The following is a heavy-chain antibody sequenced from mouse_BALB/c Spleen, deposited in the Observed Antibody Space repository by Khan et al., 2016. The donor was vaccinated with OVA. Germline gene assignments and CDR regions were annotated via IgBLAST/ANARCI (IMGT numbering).Heavy chain of an antibody. CDR3: ARVYGGDIDY. Sequence: VQLKESGPGLVKPSQSLSLTCTVTGYSITSDYAWNWIRQFPGNKLEWMGYISYSGNTNYNPSLKSRISITRDTSKNQFLLQLNSVTTEDTGAYYCARVYGGDIDYWGQGTTLTVSS. CDR1: GYSITSDYA. CDR2: ISYSGNT. V-gene: IGHV3-2*02. J-gene: IGHJ2*01. D-gene: IGHD2-10*02.